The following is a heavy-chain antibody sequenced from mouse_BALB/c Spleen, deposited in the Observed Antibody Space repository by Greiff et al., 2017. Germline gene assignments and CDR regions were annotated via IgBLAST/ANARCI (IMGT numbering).Heavy chain of an antibody. Sequence: VQLKESGPGLVAPSQSLSITCTVSGFSLTGYGVNWVRQPPGKGLEWLGMIWGDGSTDYNSALKSRLSISKDNSKSQVFLKMNSLQTDDTARYYCARSNYYGSRNFDYWGQGTTLTVSS. CDR1: GFSLTGYG. D-gene: IGHD1-1*01. CDR2: IWGDGST. J-gene: IGHJ2*01. V-gene: IGHV2-6-7*01. CDR3: ARSNYYGSRNFDY.